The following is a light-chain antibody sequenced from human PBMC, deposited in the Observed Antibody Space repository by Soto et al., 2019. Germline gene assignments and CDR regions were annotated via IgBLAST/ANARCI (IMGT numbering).Light chain of an antibody. CDR2: WAS. CDR3: QQYYSTLWT. J-gene: IGKJ1*01. CDR1: QSVLYSSNNQNY. Sequence: DIVLTQSPDSLAVSPGERATINCKSSQSVLYSSNNQNYLAWYQQKPGQPPKLLIYWASTRESGVPDRFSGSGSGTDFTLTISSLQAEDVAVYYCQQYYSTLWTFGQGTKVEIK. V-gene: IGKV4-1*01.